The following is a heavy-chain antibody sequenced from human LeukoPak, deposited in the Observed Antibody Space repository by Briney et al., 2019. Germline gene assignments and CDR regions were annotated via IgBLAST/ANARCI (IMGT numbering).Heavy chain of an antibody. V-gene: IGHV4-61*05. CDR2: IYYSGST. J-gene: IGHJ4*02. CDR3: ARGDTMVRGVIPTDY. Sequence: PSETLSLTCTVSGGSISSSSYYWGWIRQPPGKGLEWIGYIYYSGSTNYNPSLKSRVTISVDTSKNQFSLKLSSVTAADTAVYYCARGDTMVRGVIPTDYWGQGTLVTVSS. D-gene: IGHD3-10*01. CDR1: GGSISSSSYY.